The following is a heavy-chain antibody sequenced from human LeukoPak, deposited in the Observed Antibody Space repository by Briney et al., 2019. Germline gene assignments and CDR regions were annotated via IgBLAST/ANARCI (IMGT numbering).Heavy chain of an antibody. V-gene: IGHV3-7*01. CDR3: ATSDDSSGSD. CDR1: GFTFSGYW. D-gene: IGHD3-22*01. CDR2: INLDGSVI. Sequence: QPGGSLRLSCAASGFTFSGYWMSWVRQAPGKGLEWVANINLDGSVIHYVDSAKGRFTISRDNAKNSLYLQMNYLGAEDTAFYYCATSDDSSGSDWGQGTLVTVSS. J-gene: IGHJ4*02.